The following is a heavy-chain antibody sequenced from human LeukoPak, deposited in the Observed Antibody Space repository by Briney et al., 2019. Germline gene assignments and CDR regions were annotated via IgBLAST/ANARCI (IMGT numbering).Heavy chain of an antibody. D-gene: IGHD1-14*01. CDR2: LNQDADRE. V-gene: IGHV3-7*01. J-gene: IGHJ4*02. Sequence: GGSLRLSCAASGFNFRAYRTSWARQAPGKGLEWVASLNQDADREYYVDSVKGRFTISRDNAKNSLYLQMDSLRVEDTAVYYCARATTASARDHWGQGTLVTVSS. CDR3: ARATTASARDH. CDR1: GFNFRAYR.